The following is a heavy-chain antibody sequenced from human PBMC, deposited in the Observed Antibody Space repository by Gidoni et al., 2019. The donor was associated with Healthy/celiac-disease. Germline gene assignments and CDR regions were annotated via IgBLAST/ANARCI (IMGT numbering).Heavy chain of an antibody. CDR3: ARHGVRRDAFDI. J-gene: IGHJ3*02. CDR2: INHSGNT. Sequence: QVQLQQWGAGLLKPSETLSLTCAVYGGSFSGYYWSWIRQPPGKGLEWIGEINHSGNTNYNPSLKSRVTISVDTSKNQFSLKLSSVTAADTAVYYCARHGVRRDAFDIWGQGTMVTVSS. D-gene: IGHD1-1*01. V-gene: IGHV4-34*01. CDR1: GGSFSGYY.